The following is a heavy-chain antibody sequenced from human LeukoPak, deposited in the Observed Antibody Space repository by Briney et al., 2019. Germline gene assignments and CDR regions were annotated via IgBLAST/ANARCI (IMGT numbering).Heavy chain of an antibody. J-gene: IGHJ4*02. CDR3: TTYSGSSGFDY. D-gene: IGHD6-6*01. CDR1: GFTFSNAW. CDR2: IKSKTHGGTI. V-gene: IGHV3-15*01. Sequence: SGGSLRLSCAASGFTFSNAWMSWVRQAPGKGLEWVGRIKSKTHGGTIDYAAPVKGRFNISRDDSKNTLYLQMNSLKTEDTAVYYCTTYSGSSGFDYWGQGILVTVSS.